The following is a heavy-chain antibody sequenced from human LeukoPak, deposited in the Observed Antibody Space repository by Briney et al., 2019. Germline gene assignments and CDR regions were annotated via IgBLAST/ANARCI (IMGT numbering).Heavy chain of an antibody. CDR3: ARASSGWYNWFDP. CDR1: GGSFSGYY. J-gene: IGHJ5*02. CDR2: IYYSGST. V-gene: IGHV4-59*01. D-gene: IGHD6-19*01. Sequence: PSETLSLTCAVYGGSFSGYYWSWIRQSPGKGLEWIGYIYYSGSTNFNPSLKSRVTISVDTSKNQFSLKLSSVTAADTAVYYCARASSGWYNWFDPWGQGTLVTVSS.